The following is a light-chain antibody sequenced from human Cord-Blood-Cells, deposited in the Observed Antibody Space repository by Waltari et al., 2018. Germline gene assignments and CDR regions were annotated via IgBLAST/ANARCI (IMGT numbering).Light chain of an antibody. J-gene: IGKJ2*01. CDR3: QQYYSSPYT. CDR2: WAS. V-gene: IGKV4-1*01. Sequence: DPVMTHSPDSQAVSLGETAAINGKSTKSVLYSSNNKNYSAWYQQKPGQPPKLLIYWASTRESGVPERFGGGGSGIDFTLTLGSRQAEDVAVYYCQQYYSSPYTFGQGTRLEIK. CDR1: KSVLYSSNNKNY.